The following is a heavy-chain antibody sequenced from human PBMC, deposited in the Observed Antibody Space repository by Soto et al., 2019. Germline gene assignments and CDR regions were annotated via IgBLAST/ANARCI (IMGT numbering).Heavy chain of an antibody. V-gene: IGHV4-34*01. J-gene: IGHJ6*02. Sequence: SETLSLTCAVYSGSFSCYYWSWIRQPPGKGLEWIGEINHSGSTNYNPSLKSRVTISVDTSKNQFSLKLSSVTAADTAVYYCARLRIAARPVSYYYYGMDVWGQGTTVTVSS. CDR3: ARLRIAARPVSYYYYGMDV. D-gene: IGHD6-6*01. CDR1: SGSFSCYY. CDR2: INHSGST.